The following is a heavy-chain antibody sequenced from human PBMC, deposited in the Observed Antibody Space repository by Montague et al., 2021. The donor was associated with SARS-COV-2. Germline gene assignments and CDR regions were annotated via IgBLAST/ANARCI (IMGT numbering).Heavy chain of an antibody. Sequence: SETLSLTCAVSGGSISSGNWWSWVRQPPGKGLEWIGEIYHSVSTNYNPSLKSRVTISLDKSKNQFSLNLSSATAADTAVYYCARFFSSWTDWGQGTLVTVSS. V-gene: IGHV4-4*02. CDR1: GGSISSGNW. J-gene: IGHJ4*02. D-gene: IGHD6-13*01. CDR3: ARFFSSWTD. CDR2: IYHSVST.